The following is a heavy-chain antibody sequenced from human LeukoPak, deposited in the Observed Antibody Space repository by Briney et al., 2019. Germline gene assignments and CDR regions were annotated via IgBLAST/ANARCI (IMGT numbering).Heavy chain of an antibody. CDR1: GGTFSSYA. D-gene: IGHD3-3*01. CDR2: IIPIFGIA. Sequence: GASVKVSCKASGGTFSSYAISWVRQAPGQGLEWTGRIIPIFGIANYAQKFQGRVTITADKSTSTAYMELSSLRSEDTAVYYCARDEGRRSRITIFGAGYYFDYWGQGTLVTVSS. V-gene: IGHV1-69*04. CDR3: ARDEGRRSRITIFGAGYYFDY. J-gene: IGHJ4*02.